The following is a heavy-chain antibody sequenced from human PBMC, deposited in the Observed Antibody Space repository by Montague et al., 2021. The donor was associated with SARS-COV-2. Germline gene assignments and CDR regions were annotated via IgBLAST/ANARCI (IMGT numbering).Heavy chain of an antibody. CDR2: IYLSGFT. CDR1: DVSLSTSTW. D-gene: IGHD3/OR15-3a*01. Sequence: SESLSLTCVVSDVSLSTSTWWSWVRQSPGKGLEWVGEIYLSGFTHYNPPVKSRVSISLDDSRSQSSLRLTSVTAADTAVYFCARGGLGNRGFDYWGQGTLVTVSS. V-gene: IGHV4-4*02. J-gene: IGHJ4*02. CDR3: ARGGLGNRGFDY.